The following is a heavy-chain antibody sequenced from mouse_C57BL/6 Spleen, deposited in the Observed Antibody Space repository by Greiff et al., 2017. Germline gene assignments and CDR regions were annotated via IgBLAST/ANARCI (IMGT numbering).Heavy chain of an antibody. CDR2: IYPSDSEP. CDR1: GYTFTSYW. D-gene: IGHD2-5*01. J-gene: IGHJ4*01. Sequence: QVQLQQPGAELVRPGSSVKLSCKASGYTFTSYWMDWVKQRPGQGLEWIGNIYPSDSEPHYNQKFKDKATLTVYKSSSTAYMQLSSLTSEDSAVYYCARGRYSNYVDAMDYWGQGTSVTVSS. V-gene: IGHV1-61*01. CDR3: ARGRYSNYVDAMDY.